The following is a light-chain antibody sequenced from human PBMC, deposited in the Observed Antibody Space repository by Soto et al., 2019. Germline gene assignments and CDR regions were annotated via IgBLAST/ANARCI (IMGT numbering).Light chain of an antibody. CDR3: HQYNSWPPGT. Sequence: DIVLTQSPANLSVSPGERATLSCRASQSISRSLAWYQQKPGQAPRLLISDASTRATGIPARFSGSGSGTEFTLTISSLQSEDFALYYCHQYNSWPPGTFGQGTKVDI. CDR2: DAS. J-gene: IGKJ2*01. CDR1: QSISRS. V-gene: IGKV3-15*01.